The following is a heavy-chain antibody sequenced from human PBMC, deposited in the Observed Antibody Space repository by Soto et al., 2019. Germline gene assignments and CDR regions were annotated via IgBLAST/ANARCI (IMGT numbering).Heavy chain of an antibody. J-gene: IGHJ3*02. CDR1: GFTFSSYS. D-gene: IGHD3-9*01. CDR3: ARDIGLRYFDWLLSRGGRGAFDI. Sequence: PGGFLRLSCAASGFTFSSYSMNWVRQAPGKGLEWVSSISSSSSYIYYADSVKGRFTISRDNAKNSLYLQMNSLRAEDTAVYYCARDIGLRYFDWLLSRGGRGAFDIWGQGTMVTVSS. V-gene: IGHV3-21*01. CDR2: ISSSSSYI.